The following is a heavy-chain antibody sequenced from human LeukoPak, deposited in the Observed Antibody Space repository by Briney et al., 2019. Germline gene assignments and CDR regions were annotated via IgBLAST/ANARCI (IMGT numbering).Heavy chain of an antibody. CDR3: VRQGLQSGTYPAY. Sequence: KDGESLKISCKASGYTFNNYWIGWVRQMPVRGLEWMGMLYPDGSATTYHPSFEGRVTISADKSVTTAYLEWNSLKASDTALYYCVRQGLQSGTYPAYWGPGTLVTVSS. J-gene: IGHJ4*02. V-gene: IGHV5-51*01. CDR1: GYTFNNYW. CDR2: LYPDGSAT. D-gene: IGHD1-26*01.